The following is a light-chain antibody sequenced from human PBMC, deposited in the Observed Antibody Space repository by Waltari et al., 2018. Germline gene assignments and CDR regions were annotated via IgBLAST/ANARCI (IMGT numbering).Light chain of an antibody. CDR2: GAS. CDR3: QHYVRLPVS. Sequence: EIVLTQSPGTLSLSPGERATLSCRASQSVGRSLTWYQQKPGQAPRLLIYGASSRATGIPDRFSGSGSGKDFSLTISRLEPEDFALYYCQHYVRLPVSFGQGTKVDIK. J-gene: IGKJ1*01. V-gene: IGKV3-20*01. CDR1: QSVGRS.